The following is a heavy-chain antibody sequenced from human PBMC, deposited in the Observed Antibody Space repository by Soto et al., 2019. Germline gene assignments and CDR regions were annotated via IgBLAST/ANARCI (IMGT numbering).Heavy chain of an antibody. CDR1: GGSISSTGYL. CDR3: AREAGSVDYFDY. J-gene: IGHJ4*02. Sequence: QVQLQESGPGLVKPSQTLSLTCTVSGGSISSTGYLWTGIRQHPGKGLGWIGYIFYSGSTFQNPSLKSRVTIAVDTSKNQFSLELSAVTAADTAVYYCAREAGSVDYFDYWGQGTQVTVSS. CDR2: IFYSGST. D-gene: IGHD1-26*01. V-gene: IGHV4-31*03.